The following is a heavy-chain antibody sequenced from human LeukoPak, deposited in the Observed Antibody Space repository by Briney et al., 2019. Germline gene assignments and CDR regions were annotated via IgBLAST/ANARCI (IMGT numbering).Heavy chain of an antibody. D-gene: IGHD3-22*01. CDR2: ISAYNGNT. J-gene: IGHJ4*02. CDR3: ARSLYYYDSSGTSDLDY. V-gene: IGHV1-18*04. CDR1: GYTFTGYY. Sequence: ASVKVSCKASGYTFTGYYMHWVRQAPGQGLEWMGWISAYNGNTNYAQKLQGRVTMTTDTSTSTAYMELRSLRSDDTAVYYCARSLYYYDSSGTSDLDYWGQGTLVTVSS.